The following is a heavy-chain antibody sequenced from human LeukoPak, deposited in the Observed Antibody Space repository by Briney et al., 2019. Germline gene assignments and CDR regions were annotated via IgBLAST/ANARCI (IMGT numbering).Heavy chain of an antibody. J-gene: IGHJ4*02. CDR1: GFTFSSYG. CDR3: AKEPEYCSSTSCYIDY. Sequence: GGSLRLSCAASGFTFSSYGMHWVRQAPGKVLEWVAVIWYEGSNKYYADSVKGRFTIARDNSKNPLYLQMNSLRAEDTAVYYCAKEPEYCSSTSCYIDYWGQGTLVTVSS. D-gene: IGHD2-2*02. CDR2: IWYEGSNK. V-gene: IGHV3-33*06.